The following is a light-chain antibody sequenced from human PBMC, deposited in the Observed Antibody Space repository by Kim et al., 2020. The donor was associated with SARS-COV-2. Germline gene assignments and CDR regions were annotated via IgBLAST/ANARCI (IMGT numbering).Light chain of an antibody. CDR1: QSVSSSY. V-gene: IGKV3D-20*02. Sequence: EIVLTQSPGTLSLSPGERATLSCRASQSVSSSYLAWYQQKPGQAPRLLIYGASSRATGIPDRFSGSGSGTDFTLTISRLEPEDFAVYYCQQRSNWPHFGPGTKVDIK. CDR3: QQRSNWPH. J-gene: IGKJ3*01. CDR2: GAS.